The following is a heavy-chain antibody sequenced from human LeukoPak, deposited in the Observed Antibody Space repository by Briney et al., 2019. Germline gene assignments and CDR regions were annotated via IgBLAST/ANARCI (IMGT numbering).Heavy chain of an antibody. Sequence: SETLSLTCAVYGGSFSGYYWSWIRQPPGKGLEWIGEINHSGSTNYNPSLKSRVTISVDTSKNQFSLKLSSVTAADTAVYYCARGRNSRIAARPRGPNNWFDPWGQGTLVTVSS. J-gene: IGHJ5*02. V-gene: IGHV4-34*01. CDR1: GGSFSGYY. D-gene: IGHD6-6*01. CDR2: INHSGST. CDR3: ARGRNSRIAARPRGPNNWFDP.